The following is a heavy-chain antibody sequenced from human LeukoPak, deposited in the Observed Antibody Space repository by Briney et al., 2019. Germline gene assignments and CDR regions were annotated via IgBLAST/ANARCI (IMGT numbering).Heavy chain of an antibody. D-gene: IGHD3-22*01. V-gene: IGHV3-20*04. CDR2: INWNGGST. J-gene: IGHJ3*02. CDR3: AKVANYYDSSGYSYYDAFDI. Sequence: GGSLRLSCAASGFTFDDYGMSWVRQAPGKGLEWVSGINWNGGSTGYADSVKGRFTISRDNSKNTLYLQMNSLRAEDTAVYYCAKVANYYDSSGYSYYDAFDIWGQGTMVTVSS. CDR1: GFTFDDYG.